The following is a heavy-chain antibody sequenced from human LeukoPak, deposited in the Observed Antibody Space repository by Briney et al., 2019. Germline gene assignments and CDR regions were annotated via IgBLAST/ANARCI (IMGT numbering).Heavy chain of an antibody. V-gene: IGHV3-23*01. D-gene: IGHD3-16*02. CDR1: GFTFSSYS. CDR2: ISATGSTT. J-gene: IGHJ4*02. CDR3: AKSHVWGSYRDY. Sequence: SGGSLRLSCAASGFTFSSYSMNWVRQAPGKGLEWVSSISATGSTTYYAASVRGRFTISRDDSKNTFYLQMNSLRAEDTAVYYCAKSHVWGSYRDYWGQGTLVTVSS.